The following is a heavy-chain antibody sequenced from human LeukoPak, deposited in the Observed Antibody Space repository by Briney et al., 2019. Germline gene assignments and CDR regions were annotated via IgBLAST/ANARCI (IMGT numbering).Heavy chain of an antibody. CDR3: ARANYYDILTGRPNWFDP. D-gene: IGHD3-9*01. CDR1: GGSFSGYY. V-gene: IGHV4-34*01. J-gene: IGHJ5*02. CDR2: INHSGST. Sequence: PSETLSLTCAVSGGSFSGYYWSWIRQPPGKGLEWIGEINHSGSTNYNPSLKSRVTISVDTSKNQFSLKLSSVTAADTAVYYCARANYYDILTGRPNWFDPWGQGTLVTVSS.